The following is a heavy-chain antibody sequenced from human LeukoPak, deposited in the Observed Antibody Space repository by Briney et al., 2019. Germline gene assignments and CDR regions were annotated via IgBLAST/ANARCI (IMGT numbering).Heavy chain of an antibody. J-gene: IGHJ4*02. D-gene: IGHD3-22*01. CDR1: GFTFSSYS. CDR3: ARVLARPDSSGYYGSPNPYYFDY. CDR2: ISSSSSYI. Sequence: GGSLRLSCSASGFTFSSYSMNWVRQAPGKGLEWVSSISSSSSYIYYADSVKGRFPISRDNAKTSLYLQMNSLRAEDTAVFYCARVLARPDSSGYYGSPNPYYFDYWGQGTLVTVSS. V-gene: IGHV3-21*01.